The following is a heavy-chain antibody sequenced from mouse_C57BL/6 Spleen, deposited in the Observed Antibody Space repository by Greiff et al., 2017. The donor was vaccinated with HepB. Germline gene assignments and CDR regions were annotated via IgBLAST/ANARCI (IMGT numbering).Heavy chain of an antibody. CDR2: ISGGGGNT. V-gene: IGHV5-9*01. D-gene: IGHD1-1*01. Sequence: EVMLVESGGGLVKPGGSLKLSCAASGFTFSSYTMSWVRQTPEKRLEWVATISGGGGNTYYPDSVKGRFTISRDNAKNTLYLQMSSLRSEDTALYYCARQGYYGSSHYFDYWGQGTTLTVSS. J-gene: IGHJ2*01. CDR3: ARQGYYGSSHYFDY. CDR1: GFTFSSYT.